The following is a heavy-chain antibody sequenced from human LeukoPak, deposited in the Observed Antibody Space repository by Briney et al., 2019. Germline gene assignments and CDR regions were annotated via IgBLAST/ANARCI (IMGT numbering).Heavy chain of an antibody. J-gene: IGHJ4*02. CDR1: GDIFSSNSAA. CDR2: TYYRSKWYN. D-gene: IGHD1-26*01. Sequence: SQTLSLTCALSGDIFSSNSAAWRWIRQSPSRGLEWLVRTYYRSKWYNDYAVSVKSRITINPDTSKNQFSLQLNSVTPEDTAVYYCARDLGGRFDYWGQGTLVAVSS. CDR3: ARDLGGRFDY. V-gene: IGHV6-1*01.